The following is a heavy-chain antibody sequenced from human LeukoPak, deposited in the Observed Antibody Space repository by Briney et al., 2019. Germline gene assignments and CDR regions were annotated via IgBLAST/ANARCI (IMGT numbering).Heavy chain of an antibody. CDR1: GYTFTSYY. V-gene: IGHV1-46*03. J-gene: IGHJ4*02. Sequence: ASVKVSCKASGYTFTSYYMLWVRQAPGQGLEWMGIINPSGGSTSYAQKFQGRVTMTRDTSTSTVYMELSSLRSEDTAVYYCARGGVIAVAGGYFDYWGQGTLVTVSS. D-gene: IGHD6-19*01. CDR3: ARGGVIAVAGGYFDY. CDR2: INPSGGST.